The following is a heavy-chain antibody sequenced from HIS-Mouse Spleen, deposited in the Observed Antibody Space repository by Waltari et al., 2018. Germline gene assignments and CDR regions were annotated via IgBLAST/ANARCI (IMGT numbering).Heavy chain of an antibody. CDR1: TSSA. CDR2: IVVGSGNT. J-gene: IGHJ5*02. V-gene: IGHV1-58*02. D-gene: IGHD6-13*01. Sequence: TSSAMQWVRQARGQRLEWIGWIVVGSGNTNYAQKFQERVTITRDMSTSTAYMELSSLRSEDTAVYYCAAGIAAAGTGMGFDPWGQGTLVTVSS. CDR3: AAGIAAAGTGMGFDP.